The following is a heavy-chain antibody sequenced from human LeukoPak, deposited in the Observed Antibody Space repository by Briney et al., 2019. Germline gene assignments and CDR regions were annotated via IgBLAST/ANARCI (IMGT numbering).Heavy chain of an antibody. Sequence: ASVKVSCKASGYSVTNYAIHWVRQAPGQRLEWMGWVTVGNGNTKYSQKFQDRVTITRDTSANTAYMELSSPRSEDTAVYYCARDLKQFGGWLDYWGQGTLVTVSS. CDR3: ARDLKQFGGWLDY. CDR2: VTVGNGNT. J-gene: IGHJ4*02. D-gene: IGHD6-19*01. V-gene: IGHV1-3*01. CDR1: GYSVTNYA.